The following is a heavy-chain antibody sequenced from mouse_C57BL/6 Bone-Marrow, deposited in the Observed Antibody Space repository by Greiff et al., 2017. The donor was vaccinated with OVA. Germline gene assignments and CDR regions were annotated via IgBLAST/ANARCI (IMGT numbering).Heavy chain of an antibody. J-gene: IGHJ3*01. Sequence: EVMLVESGGGLVKPGGSLKLSCAASGFTFSSYAMSWVRQTPEKRLEWVATISDGGSYTYYPDNVKGRFTISRDNAKNNLYLQMSHLKSEDTAMYYCARGGTGLAFAYWGQGTLVTVSA. CDR2: ISDGGSYT. CDR1: GFTFSSYA. CDR3: ARGGTGLAFAY. D-gene: IGHD4-1*01. V-gene: IGHV5-4*03.